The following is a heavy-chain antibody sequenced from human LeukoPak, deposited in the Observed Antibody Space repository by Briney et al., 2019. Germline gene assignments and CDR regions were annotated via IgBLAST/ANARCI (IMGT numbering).Heavy chain of an antibody. V-gene: IGHV4-39*07. CDR3: ARQVATKGEWAFDI. J-gene: IGHJ3*02. CDR2: IYYSGST. D-gene: IGHD5-12*01. CDR1: GGSISSSSYY. Sequence: SETLSLTCTVSGGSISSSSYYWGWIRQPRGKGLEWIGSIYYSGSTYYNPSLKSRVTISVDTSKNQFSLKLSSVTATDTAVYYCARQVATKGEWAFDIWGQGTMVTASS.